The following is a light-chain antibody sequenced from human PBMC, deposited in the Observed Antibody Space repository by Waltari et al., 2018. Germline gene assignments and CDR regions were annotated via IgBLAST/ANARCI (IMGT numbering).Light chain of an antibody. CDR1: QDIANF. CDR2: DAS. V-gene: IGKV1-33*01. J-gene: IGKJ2*01. Sequence: DIQMTQSPSSLSASVVDRVTITCRASQDIANFLNWYQHKPGKPPKRLVYDASNMGSGVPSRFSAYGSTTSFTVTISSLQPEDIGTYYCQQYDHVPYTFGQGTKLEIK. CDR3: QQYDHVPYT.